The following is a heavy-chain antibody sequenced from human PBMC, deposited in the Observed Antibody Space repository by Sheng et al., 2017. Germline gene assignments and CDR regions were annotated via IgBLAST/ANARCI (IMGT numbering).Heavy chain of an antibody. V-gene: IGHV1-69*01. CDR2: IIPIFGTA. Sequence: QVQLVQSGAEVKKPGSSVKVSCKASGGTFSSYAISWVRQAPGQGLEWMGGIIPIFGTANYAQKFQGRVTITADESTSTAYMELSSLRSEDTAVYYCARDPDYGSGSYQGAWFDPWGQGTLVTVSS. J-gene: IGHJ5*02. CDR1: GGTFSSYA. CDR3: ARDPDYGSGSYQGAWFDP. D-gene: IGHD3-10*01.